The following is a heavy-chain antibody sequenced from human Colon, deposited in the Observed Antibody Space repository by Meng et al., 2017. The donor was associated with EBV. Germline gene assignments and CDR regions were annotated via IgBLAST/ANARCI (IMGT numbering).Heavy chain of an antibody. Sequence: QGQRQESGPGRGAPSGPLSPAWAFSGASISGNNWWSLVRQPPGKGLEWIGVIYHGGNTNYNPSLKSRVTISVDRSNDQFSLSLSSVTAADTAVYYCARGNAYNAPSFDYWGQGTLVTVSS. D-gene: IGHD5-24*01. V-gene: IGHV4-4*02. CDR2: IYHGGNT. CDR3: ARGNAYNAPSFDY. CDR1: GASISGNNW. J-gene: IGHJ4*02.